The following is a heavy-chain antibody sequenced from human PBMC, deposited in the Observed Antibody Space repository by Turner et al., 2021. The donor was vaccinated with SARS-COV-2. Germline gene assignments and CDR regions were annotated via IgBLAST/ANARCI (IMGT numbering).Heavy chain of an antibody. CDR1: GYTFTSYD. CDR3: ARGGYGSSTGCSPYWYFDL. Sequence: QVQLVQSGAEVKKPGASVKVSCKASGYTFTSYDIDWLRQATGQGREGMGWVNPDSGNTAYAQKFQGRVTITRNTSISTAYMELSSLRSEDTAVYDWARGGYGSSTGCSPYWYFDLWGRGTLVTVSS. D-gene: IGHD2-2*01. CDR2: VNPDSGNT. J-gene: IGHJ2*01. V-gene: IGHV1-8*03.